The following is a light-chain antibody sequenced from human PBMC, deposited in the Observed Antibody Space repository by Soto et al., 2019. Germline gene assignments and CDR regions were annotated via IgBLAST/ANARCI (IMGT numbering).Light chain of an antibody. J-gene: IGKJ1*01. V-gene: IGKV1-5*03. CDR1: QTISSW. CDR2: KAS. Sequence: DIQMTQSPSTLSGSVGDRVTITCRASQTISSWLAWYQQKPGKAPKLLIYKASTLKSGVPSRFRGSGYGTEFTLTSSSLQPDDFATYYCQHYYSYSEAVGQGTKVDLK. CDR3: QHYYSYSEA.